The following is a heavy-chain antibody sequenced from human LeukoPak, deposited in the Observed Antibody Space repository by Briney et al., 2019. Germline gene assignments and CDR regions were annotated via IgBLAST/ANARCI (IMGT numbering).Heavy chain of an antibody. J-gene: IGHJ4*02. V-gene: IGHV3-53*01. CDR2: LFSGGSA. CDR3: ARFHRGWYFDY. CDR1: GFTVSSNS. D-gene: IGHD2-15*01. Sequence: PGGSLRLSCVASGFTVSSNSMNWVRQAPGKGLEWVSILFSGGSALYADSVKGRFTISRDNSKNTLYLQVNSLRAEDTAVYYCARFHRGWYFDYWGQGTLVTVSS.